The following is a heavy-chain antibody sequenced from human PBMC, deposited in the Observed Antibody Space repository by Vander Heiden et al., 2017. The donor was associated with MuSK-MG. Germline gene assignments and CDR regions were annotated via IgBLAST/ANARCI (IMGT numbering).Heavy chain of an antibody. V-gene: IGHV4-39*01. CDR1: GGSTSSSSYY. D-gene: IGHD1-26*01. Sequence: QLQLQESGPGLVKPSETLSLTCTVSGGSTSSSSYYWGWIRQPPGKGLEWIGSINYSGSTYYNPSLKSRVTISVDTSKNQFSLKLSSVTAADTAVYHCARRSSGSSEDYWGQGTLVTVSS. CDR2: INYSGST. J-gene: IGHJ4*02. CDR3: ARRSSGSSEDY.